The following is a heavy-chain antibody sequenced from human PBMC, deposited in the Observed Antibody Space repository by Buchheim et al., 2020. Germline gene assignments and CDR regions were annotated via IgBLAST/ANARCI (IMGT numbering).Heavy chain of an antibody. V-gene: IGHV3-30*04. CDR2: ISYDGSNK. J-gene: IGHJ6*02. Sequence: QVQLVESGGGVVQPGRSLRLSSAASGFTFSSYAMHWVRQAPGKGLEWVAVISYDGSNKYYADSVKGRFTISRDNSKNTLYLQMNSLRAEDTAVYYCARDITSGGMDVWGQGTT. CDR1: GFTFSSYA. D-gene: IGHD1-20*01. CDR3: ARDITSGGMDV.